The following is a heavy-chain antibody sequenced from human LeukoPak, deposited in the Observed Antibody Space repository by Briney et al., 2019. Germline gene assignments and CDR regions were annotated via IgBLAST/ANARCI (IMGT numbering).Heavy chain of an antibody. CDR3: AREVDSYGDY. J-gene: IGHJ4*02. CDR1: GYTFTTYY. Sequence: GASVKVSCKASGYTFTTYYMHWVRQAPGQGLEWMGIINPSGGSTSYAQKFQGRVTMTTDTSTSTAYMELRSLRSDDTAAYYCAREVDSYGDYWGQGTLVTVSS. D-gene: IGHD5-18*01. CDR2: INPSGGST. V-gene: IGHV1-46*01.